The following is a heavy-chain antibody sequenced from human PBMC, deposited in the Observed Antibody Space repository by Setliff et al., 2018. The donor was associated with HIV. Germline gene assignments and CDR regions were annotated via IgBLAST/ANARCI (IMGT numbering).Heavy chain of an antibody. CDR1: GGSISSSGYY. Sequence: SETMSLTCTVSGGSISSSGYYWGWLRQPPGKGLEWIGSIFYSGSTYYNPSLKSRVTISVDTSKGLFSLKLGPVSAADTAVYYCARHAGSRGYYPRPSDYWGQGTLVTVSS. J-gene: IGHJ4*02. V-gene: IGHV4-39*01. CDR2: IFYSGST. CDR3: ARHAGSRGYYPRPSDY. D-gene: IGHD3-22*01.